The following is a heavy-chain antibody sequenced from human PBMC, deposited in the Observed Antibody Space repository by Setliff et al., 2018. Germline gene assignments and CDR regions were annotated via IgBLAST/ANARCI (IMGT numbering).Heavy chain of an antibody. Sequence: PSETLSLTCTVSGGSISSSSYYWGWIRQPPGKGLEWIGSIYYSGSTYYNPSLKSRVTISVDTSKNQFSLKLSSVTAADTAVYYCARVVGYYDSSGYYYVKWFDPWGQGTLVTVSS. J-gene: IGHJ5*02. CDR2: IYYSGST. CDR3: ARVVGYYDSSGYYYVKWFDP. CDR1: GGSISSSSYY. D-gene: IGHD3-22*01. V-gene: IGHV4-39*07.